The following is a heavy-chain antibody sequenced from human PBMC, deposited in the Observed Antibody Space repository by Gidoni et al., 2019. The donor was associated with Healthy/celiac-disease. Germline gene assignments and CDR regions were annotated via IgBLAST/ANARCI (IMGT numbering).Heavy chain of an antibody. CDR1: GYPFTGYY. J-gene: IGHJ5*02. V-gene: IGHV1-2*02. CDR2: LNPNSGGT. D-gene: IGHD2-15*01. CDR3: AREEALGYCSGGSCYSDNWFDP. Sequence: QVQLVQSGAEVKKPGASVKVSCKASGYPFTGYYMHWVRQAPGQGLAWMGWLNPNSGGTNYAQKCQGRVTMTRDTSISTAYMEMSRLRSDDTAVYYCAREEALGYCSGGSCYSDNWFDPWGQGTLVTVSS.